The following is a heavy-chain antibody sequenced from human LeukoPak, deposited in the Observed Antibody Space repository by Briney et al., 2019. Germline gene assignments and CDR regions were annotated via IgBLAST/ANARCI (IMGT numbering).Heavy chain of an antibody. Sequence: GGSLRLSCAASGLTFSDYVLYWVRQAPGKGLEWVAVTSYDGSSEYYTDSVKGRFTVSRDNSRSTLYLQMNSLRVEDTGVYYCARALSQGAGAAVPSAPIDYWGQGTLVTVSS. V-gene: IGHV3-30-3*01. CDR1: GLTFSDYV. CDR2: TSYDGSSE. D-gene: IGHD2-2*01. CDR3: ARALSQGAGAAVPSAPIDY. J-gene: IGHJ4*02.